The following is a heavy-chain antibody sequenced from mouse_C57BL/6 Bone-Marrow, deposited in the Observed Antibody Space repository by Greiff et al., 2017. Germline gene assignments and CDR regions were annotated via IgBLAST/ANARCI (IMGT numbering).Heavy chain of an antibody. CDR3: ARFHYYGSRYAMDY. J-gene: IGHJ4*01. V-gene: IGHV1-85*01. D-gene: IGHD1-1*01. CDR2: IYPRDGST. CDR1: GYTFTSYD. Sequence: QVQLKESGPELVKPGASVKLSCKASGYTFTSYDINWVKQRPGQGLEWIGWIYPRDGSTKYNEKFKGKATLTVDTSSSTAYMELHSLTSEDSAVYFCARFHYYGSRYAMDYWGQGTSVTGSS.